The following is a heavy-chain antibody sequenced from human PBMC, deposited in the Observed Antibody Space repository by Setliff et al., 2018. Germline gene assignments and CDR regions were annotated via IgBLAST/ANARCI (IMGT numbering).Heavy chain of an antibody. CDR2: IGTAGDT. CDR3: AKLPYDYVWGNSLWFDP. V-gene: IGHV3-13*01. CDR1: GFTFSSYD. J-gene: IGHJ5*02. Sequence: PGGSLRLSCAACGFTFSSYDMHWVRQATGKGLEWVSAIGTAGDTYYADSVKGRFTISRDNSKNTLYLQMNSLRAEDTAVYYCAKLPYDYVWGNSLWFDPWGQGTLVTVSS. D-gene: IGHD3-16*01.